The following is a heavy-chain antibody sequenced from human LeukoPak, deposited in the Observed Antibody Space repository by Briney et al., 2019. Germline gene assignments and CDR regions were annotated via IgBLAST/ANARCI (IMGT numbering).Heavy chain of an antibody. D-gene: IGHD4/OR15-4a*01. CDR2: INHSGST. J-gene: IGHJ3*02. Sequence: SETLSLTCAVYGGSFSGYYWSWIRQPPGKGLEWIGEINHSGSTNYNPSLKSRVTISVDTSKNQFSLKLSSVTAADTAVYYCARDDSGPQAFDIWGQGTMVTVSS. CDR1: GGSFSGYY. CDR3: ARDDSGPQAFDI. V-gene: IGHV4-34*01.